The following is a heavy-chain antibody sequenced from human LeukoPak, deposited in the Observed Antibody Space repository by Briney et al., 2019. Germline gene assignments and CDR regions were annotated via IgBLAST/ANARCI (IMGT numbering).Heavy chain of an antibody. D-gene: IGHD6-19*01. Sequence: GASVKVSCKASGYTFTSYGISWVRQAPGQGLEWMGWISAYNGNTNYAQKLQGRVTMTTDTSTSTAYMELRSLRSDDTAVYYCARERDPHGYSSGWSLYSDLSPGRPHPDYWGQGTLVTVSS. J-gene: IGHJ4*02. CDR2: ISAYNGNT. CDR3: ARERDPHGYSSGWSLYSDLSPGRPHPDY. CDR1: GYTFTSYG. V-gene: IGHV1-18*01.